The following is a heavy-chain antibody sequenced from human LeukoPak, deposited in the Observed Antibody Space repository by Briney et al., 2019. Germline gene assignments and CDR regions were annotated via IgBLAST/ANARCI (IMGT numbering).Heavy chain of an antibody. J-gene: IGHJ4*02. V-gene: IGHV2-5*02. Sequence: SGPTLLQPTRTLTLTCTFSGLSVSTSGGGVGWIRQPPVKALEWLALIYWDDDKRYSPSLKSRLTITKDTSKNQVVLTMTNMDPVDTATYYCAHRHLSSWYGYWGQGTLVTVSS. CDR1: GLSVSTSGGG. D-gene: IGHD6-13*01. CDR3: AHRHLSSWYGY. CDR2: IYWDDDK.